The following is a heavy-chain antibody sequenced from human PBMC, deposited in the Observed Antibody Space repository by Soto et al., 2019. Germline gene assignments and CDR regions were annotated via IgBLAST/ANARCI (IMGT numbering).Heavy chain of an antibody. CDR1: GYTFTNYG. D-gene: IGHD5-18*01. Sequence: QLPLVQSGAEVKKPGASVKVSCKASGYTFTNYGVTWVRQAPGQGLECMGWISPHNGNTNYPQKFQGRVTMTTDTSTSTAYMELRSLRSDVTAVYYCARGSFGYYSYFGLDVWGQGTTVTVSS. V-gene: IGHV1-18*04. J-gene: IGHJ6*02. CDR3: ARGSFGYYSYFGLDV. CDR2: ISPHNGNT.